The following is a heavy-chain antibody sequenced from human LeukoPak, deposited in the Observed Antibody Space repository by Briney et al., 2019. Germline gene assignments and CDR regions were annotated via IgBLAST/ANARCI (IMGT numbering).Heavy chain of an antibody. CDR3: ARGLTGYSYYYYYMDV. J-gene: IGHJ6*03. Sequence: GASVNVSCKASGGTFSSYAISWVRQAPGQGLEWMGGVIPIFGTANYAQKFQGRVTITADKSTSTAYMELSSLRSEDTAVYYCARGLTGYSYYYYYMDVWGKGTTVTVSS. CDR1: GGTFSSYA. V-gene: IGHV1-69*06. CDR2: VIPIFGTA. D-gene: IGHD3-9*01.